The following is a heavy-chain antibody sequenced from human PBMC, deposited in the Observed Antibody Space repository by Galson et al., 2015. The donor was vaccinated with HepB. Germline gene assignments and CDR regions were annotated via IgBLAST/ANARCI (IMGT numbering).Heavy chain of an antibody. CDR2: ISTSSSYI. CDR3: ARVYSGSYNRPSDY. CDR1: GFTLSSYA. Sequence: SLRLSCAASGFTLSSYAMNWVRQAPGKGLEWVSSISTSSSYIYYADSVQGRFTISRDNAKNSLYLQLNSLRAEDTALYYCARVYSGSYNRPSDYWGQGTLVTVSS. V-gene: IGHV3-21*01. J-gene: IGHJ4*02. D-gene: IGHD1-26*01.